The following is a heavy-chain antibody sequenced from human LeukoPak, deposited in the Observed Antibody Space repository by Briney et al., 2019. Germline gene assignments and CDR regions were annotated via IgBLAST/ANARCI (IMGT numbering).Heavy chain of an antibody. D-gene: IGHD3-10*01. CDR2: IYYSGST. CDR1: GGSISSYY. J-gene: IGHJ4*02. Sequence: SETLSLTCTVSGGSISSYYWSWIRQPPGKGLEWIGYIYYSGSTNYNPSLKSRVTISVDTSKNQFSLKLSSVTAADTAVYYCARQLGSGSPFDYWGQGTLVTVSS. V-gene: IGHV4-59*01. CDR3: ARQLGSGSPFDY.